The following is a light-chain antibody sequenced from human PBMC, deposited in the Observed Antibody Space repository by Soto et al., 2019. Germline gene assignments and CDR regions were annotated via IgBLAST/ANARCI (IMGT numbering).Light chain of an antibody. V-gene: IGKV1-27*01. CDR2: TAS. CDR3: QKYDSDSLT. Sequence: DIQMTQSPSSLSASVGDRVTITCRASQGISNYLAWYQQKPGKVPKLLIYTASTLQSGVPSRFSDTGSGTDFTLTISSLQPEDVATYYCQKYDSDSLTFGQGTKVEIK. CDR1: QGISNY. J-gene: IGKJ1*01.